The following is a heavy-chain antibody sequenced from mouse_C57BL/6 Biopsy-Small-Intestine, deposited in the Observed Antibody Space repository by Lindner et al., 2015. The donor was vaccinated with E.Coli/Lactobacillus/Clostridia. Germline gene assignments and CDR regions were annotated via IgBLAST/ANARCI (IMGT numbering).Heavy chain of an antibody. V-gene: IGHV1S126*01. CDR2: IIPIFGTA. J-gene: IGHJ4*01. CDR1: GGTFSTYT. CDR3: AVWQGQGYSSSWFGPIDY. Sequence: SVKVSCKASGGTFSTYTISWVRQAPGQGLEWMGGIIPIFGTANYAQKFQDRVTITADESTSTAYLELSSLRSEDTAIYYCAVWQGQGYSSSWFGPIDYWGQGTLVTVSS. D-gene: IGHD6-1*01.